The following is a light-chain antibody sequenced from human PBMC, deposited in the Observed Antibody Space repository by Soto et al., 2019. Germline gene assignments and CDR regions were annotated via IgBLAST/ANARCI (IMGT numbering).Light chain of an antibody. J-gene: IGKJ1*01. V-gene: IGKV3-20*01. Sequence: EIVMTQSPATLSVSPGERATLSCRASQSVSSNLAWYQQKPGQAPRLLIYGASSRATAIPDTFSGSGSGTDFTLTISRLEPEDFAVYFCQQYGSSPWTFGQGTKVDI. CDR1: QSVSSN. CDR2: GAS. CDR3: QQYGSSPWT.